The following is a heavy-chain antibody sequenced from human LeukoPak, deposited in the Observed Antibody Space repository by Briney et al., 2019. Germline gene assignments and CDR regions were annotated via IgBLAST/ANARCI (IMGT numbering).Heavy chain of an antibody. CDR1: GFTFSRYS. V-gene: IGHV3-48*04. Sequence: GGSLRLSCAASGFTFSRYSMNWVRQAPGKGLEWVSYISSSSSTIYYADSVKGRFTISRDNAKNSLYLQMNSLRAEDTAVYYCAREGRPAEVTYHYYMDVWGKGTTATVSS. CDR3: AREGRPAEVTYHYYMDV. D-gene: IGHD2-2*01. J-gene: IGHJ6*03. CDR2: ISSSSSTI.